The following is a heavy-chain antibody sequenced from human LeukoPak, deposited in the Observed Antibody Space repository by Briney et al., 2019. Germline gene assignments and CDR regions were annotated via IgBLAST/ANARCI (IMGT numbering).Heavy chain of an antibody. V-gene: IGHV4-34*01. D-gene: IGHD3-22*01. CDR3: AILSYDSSGYYFDY. J-gene: IGHJ4*02. CDR2: INHSGST. Sequence: SETLSLTCAVYDGSFSGYYWSWIRQPPGKGLEWIGEINHSGSTNYNPSLKSRVTISVDTSKNQFSLKLSSVAAADTAVYYCAILSYDSSGYYFDYWGQGTLVTVSS. CDR1: DGSFSGYY.